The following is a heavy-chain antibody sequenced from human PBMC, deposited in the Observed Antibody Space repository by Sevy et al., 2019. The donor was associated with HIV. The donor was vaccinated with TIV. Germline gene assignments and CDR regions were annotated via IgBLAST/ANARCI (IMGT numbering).Heavy chain of an antibody. Sequence: GGSLRLSCGASGFTFSTYWMHWVRQVPGKGLMWVSRISNDGRNSRYASSVKGRFTISRNNAKKSLSLQMNSLRAEDTDVYYCVRDRYYDSSGQDAFDIWGQGTMVTVSS. CDR2: ISNDGRNS. D-gene: IGHD3-22*01. CDR1: GFTFSTYW. V-gene: IGHV3-74*01. CDR3: VRDRYYDSSGQDAFDI. J-gene: IGHJ3*02.